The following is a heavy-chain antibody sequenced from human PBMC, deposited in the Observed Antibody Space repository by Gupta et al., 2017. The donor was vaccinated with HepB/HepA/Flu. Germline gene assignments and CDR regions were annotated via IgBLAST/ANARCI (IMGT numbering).Heavy chain of an antibody. CDR3: ARASLAGATYDF. D-gene: IGHD1-26*01. J-gene: IGHJ4*02. Sequence: QVQLQESGPGPVKPSQTLSLTCTVSGDSISSGNHYWTWIRQAPGKGLEWIGYIYYSGSTYFYPSLKSRLTMSVDTSKNQFSLKLTSVTAADTAVYYCARASLAGATYDFWGQGILVTVSS. V-gene: IGHV4-30-4*01. CDR2: IYYSGST. CDR1: GDSISSGNHY.